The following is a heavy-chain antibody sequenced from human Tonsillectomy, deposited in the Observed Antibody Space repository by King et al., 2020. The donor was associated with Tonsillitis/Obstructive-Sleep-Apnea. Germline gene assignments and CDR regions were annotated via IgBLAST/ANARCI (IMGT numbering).Heavy chain of an antibody. CDR2: IIPIFGTA. D-gene: IGHD3-3*01. Sequence: QLVQSGAEVKKPGSSVKVSCKASGGTFSSYVISWVRQAPGQGLEWMGGIIPIFGTANYAQKFQGRVTITADESTSTAYLELSSLRSEDTAVYYCARGGTMNTAEYFQHWGQGTLVTVSS. CDR3: ARGGTMNTAEYFQH. CDR1: GGTFSSYV. V-gene: IGHV1-69*12. J-gene: IGHJ1*01.